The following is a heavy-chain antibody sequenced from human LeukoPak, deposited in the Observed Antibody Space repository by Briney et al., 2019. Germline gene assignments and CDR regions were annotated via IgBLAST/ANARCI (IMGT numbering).Heavy chain of an antibody. CDR1: GGSISGYY. D-gene: IGHD3-16*02. CDR2: IYYSGST. J-gene: IGHJ4*02. CDR3: ASTNTYYDYVWGSYRFSFDY. V-gene: IGHV4-59*01. Sequence: PSETLSLTCTVSGGSISGYYWSWIRQPPGKGLEWIGYIYYSGSTNYNPSLKSRVTISVDTSKNQFSLKLSSVTAADTAVYYCASTNTYYDYVWGSYRFSFDYWGQGTLVTVSS.